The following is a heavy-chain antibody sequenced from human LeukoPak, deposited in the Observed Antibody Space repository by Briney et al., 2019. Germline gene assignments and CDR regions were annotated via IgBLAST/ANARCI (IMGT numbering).Heavy chain of an antibody. CDR3: ARGPGGQWLVRYYFDY. CDR2: INPNSGGT. D-gene: IGHD6-19*01. J-gene: IGHJ4*02. CDR1: GYTFTGYY. V-gene: IGHV1-2*04. Sequence: ASVKVSCKASGYTFTGYYMHWVRQAPGQGLEWMGWINPNSGGTNYAQKFQGWVTMTRDTSISTAYMELSRLRSDDTAVYYCARGPGGQWLVRYYFDYWGQGTLVTVSS.